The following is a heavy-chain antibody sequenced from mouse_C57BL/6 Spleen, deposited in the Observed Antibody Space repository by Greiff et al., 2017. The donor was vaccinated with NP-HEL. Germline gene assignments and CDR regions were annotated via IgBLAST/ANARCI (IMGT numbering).Heavy chain of an antibody. J-gene: IGHJ2*01. V-gene: IGHV1-54*01. D-gene: IGHD2-12*01. CDR2: INPGSGGT. CDR1: GYAFTNYL. Sequence: QVQLKQSGAELVRPGTSVKVSCKASGYAFTNYLIEWVKQRPGQGLEWIGVINPGSGGTNYNEKFKGKATLTADKSSSTAYMQLSSLTSEDSAVYFCARELPDDFDYWGQGTTLTVSS. CDR3: ARELPDDFDY.